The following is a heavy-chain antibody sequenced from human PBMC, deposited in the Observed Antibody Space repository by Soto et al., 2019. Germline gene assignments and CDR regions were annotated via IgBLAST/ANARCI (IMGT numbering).Heavy chain of an antibody. CDR2: ISWNSGSI. CDR3: AKDRGYSYGYYLDY. V-gene: IGHV3-9*01. J-gene: IGHJ4*02. Sequence: PGGSLRLSCAASGFTFDDYAMHWVRQAPGKGLEWVSGISWNSGSIGYADSVKGRFTISRDNAKNSLYLQMNSLRAEDTALYYRAKDRGYSYGYYLDYWGQGTLVTVSS. CDR1: GFTFDDYA. D-gene: IGHD5-18*01.